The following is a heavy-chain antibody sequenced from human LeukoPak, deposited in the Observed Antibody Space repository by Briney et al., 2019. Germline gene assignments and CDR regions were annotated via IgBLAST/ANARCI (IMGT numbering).Heavy chain of an antibody. D-gene: IGHD3-10*01. Sequence: GSLRLSCAASGFIFRSFAMSWIRQPPGKGLEWIGEINHSGSTNYNPSLKSRVTISVDTSKNQFSLKLSSVTAADTAVYYCAGRATMVRYWGQGTLVTVSS. J-gene: IGHJ4*02. CDR1: GFIFRSFA. CDR3: AGRATMVRY. CDR2: INHSGST. V-gene: IGHV4-34*08.